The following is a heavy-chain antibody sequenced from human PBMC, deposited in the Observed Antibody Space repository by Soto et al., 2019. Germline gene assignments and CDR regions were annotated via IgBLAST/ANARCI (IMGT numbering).Heavy chain of an antibody. CDR1: GGSISSGGYY. D-gene: IGHD3-16*02. CDR2: IYYSGST. Sequence: PSETLSLTCTVSGGSISSGGYYWSWIRQHPGKGLEWIGYIYYSGSTYYNPSLKSRVTISVDTSKNQFSLKLSSVTAADTAVYYCARVVRTRYYYHGMDGWGQGNTVTVSS. J-gene: IGHJ6*02. CDR3: ARVVRTRYYYHGMDG. V-gene: IGHV4-31*03.